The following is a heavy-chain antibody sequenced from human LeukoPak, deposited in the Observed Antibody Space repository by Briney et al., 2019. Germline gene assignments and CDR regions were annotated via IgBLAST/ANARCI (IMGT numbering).Heavy chain of an antibody. V-gene: IGHV3-53*01. J-gene: IGHJ3*02. CDR3: ARARAFSSSDAFDM. D-gene: IGHD6-6*01. CDR1: GFSVSSNY. Sequence: GGSLRLSCAAPGFSVSSNYMSWVRQAPGKGLEWVSVIYSGGDTYYADSVKGRFTISRDNSKNTLYLQMNSLRAEDTAVYYCARARAFSSSDAFDMWGQGTMVTVSS. CDR2: IYSGGDT.